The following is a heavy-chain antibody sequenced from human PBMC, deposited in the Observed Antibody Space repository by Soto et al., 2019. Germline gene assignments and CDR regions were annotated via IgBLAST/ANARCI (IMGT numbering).Heavy chain of an antibody. CDR3: AREGNLGRWLQPLDF. CDR2: IHYNGNT. D-gene: IGHD5-12*01. CDR1: SNYISAYS. Sequence: SETLYLTCTLSSNYISAYSWSWVLKPPGKVLEWIGNIHYNGNTKYSPSLKSRVTMSVDTSKNHFSLRLISVTAADTAIYFCAREGNLGRWLQPLDFWGEGTLVTVS. J-gene: IGHJ4*02. V-gene: IGHV4-59*01.